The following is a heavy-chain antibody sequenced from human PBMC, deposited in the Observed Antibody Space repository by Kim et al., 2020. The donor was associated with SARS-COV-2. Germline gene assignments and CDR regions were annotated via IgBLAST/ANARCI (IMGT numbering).Heavy chain of an antibody. CDR1: GFTFSSYE. Sequence: GGSLRLSCAASGFTFSSYEMIWVRQAPGKGLEWVSYISSSGSTIYYADSVKGRFTISRDNAKNSLYLQMNSLRAEDTAVYYCARDGARYQDYNWFDPWGQGTLVTVSS. V-gene: IGHV3-48*03. D-gene: IGHD2-2*01. CDR2: ISSSGSTI. J-gene: IGHJ5*02. CDR3: ARDGARYQDYNWFDP.